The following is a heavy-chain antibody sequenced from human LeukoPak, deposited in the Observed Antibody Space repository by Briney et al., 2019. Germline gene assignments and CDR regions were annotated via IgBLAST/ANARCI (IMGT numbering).Heavy chain of an antibody. CDR2: ISGSGGST. CDR1: GFTFRSYA. V-gene: IGHV3-23*01. CDR3: AKLTLSCSSSWQNCFDY. Sequence: GGSLRLSCAASGFTFRSYAMSWVRQSPGKGLEWVSGISGSGGSTYYADSVKGRFTISRDNSKNTLYLQMNSLRAEDTAVDYCAKLTLSCSSSWQNCFDYWGQGTLVTVSS. J-gene: IGHJ4*02. D-gene: IGHD6-13*01.